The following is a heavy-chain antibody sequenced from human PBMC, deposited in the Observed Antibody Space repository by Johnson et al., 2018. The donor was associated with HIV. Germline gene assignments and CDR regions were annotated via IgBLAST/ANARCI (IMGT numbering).Heavy chain of an antibody. Sequence: QVQLVESGGGVVQPGRSLRLSCAASGFTFSSYAMHWVRQAPGKGLEWVAVISYYGSNKYYADSVKGRFTISRDNSKRTLYLQMSSLRAEDAAIYYCARAGIPVLPAGAFDMWGQGTVVTVSS. CDR3: ARAGIPVLPAGAFDM. D-gene: IGHD2-2*01. J-gene: IGHJ3*02. CDR2: ISYYGSNK. CDR1: GFTFSSYA. V-gene: IGHV3-30-3*01.